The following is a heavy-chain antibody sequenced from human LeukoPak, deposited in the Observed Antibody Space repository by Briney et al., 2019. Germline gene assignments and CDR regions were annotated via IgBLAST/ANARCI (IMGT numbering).Heavy chain of an antibody. Sequence: ASVKVSCKSSGYTFTSYYMHWVRQAPGQGLEWMGIINPSGGSTSYAQKFQGRVTMTRYTYTSTVYRELSSLRSEDTAVYYCARDFRYSSSSGYWGQGTLVTVSS. CDR3: ARDFRYSSSSGY. CDR1: GYTFTSYY. J-gene: IGHJ4*02. D-gene: IGHD6-6*01. V-gene: IGHV1-46*01. CDR2: INPSGGST.